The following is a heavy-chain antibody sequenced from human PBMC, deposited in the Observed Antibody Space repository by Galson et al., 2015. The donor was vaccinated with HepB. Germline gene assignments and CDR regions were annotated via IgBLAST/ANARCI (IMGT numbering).Heavy chain of an antibody. Sequence: SVKVPCKASGYIFTDNHIHWVRQAPGQGLEWVGWINPNSGGTNYAQKFQDWVTMTRDTSISTGYMELRRLSPDDTAVYYCARGGSSWPLGGREIYYYYGMDVWGQGTTVTVSS. V-gene: IGHV1-2*04. J-gene: IGHJ6*02. CDR3: ARGGSSWPLGGREIYYYYGMDV. CDR1: GYIFTDNH. D-gene: IGHD6-13*01. CDR2: INPNSGGT.